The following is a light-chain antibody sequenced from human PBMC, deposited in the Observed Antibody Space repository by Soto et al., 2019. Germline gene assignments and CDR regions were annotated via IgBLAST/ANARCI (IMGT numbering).Light chain of an antibody. CDR1: QSVSSN. V-gene: IGKV3-20*01. Sequence: EIVMTQSPATLSVSPVERATLSCRASQSVSSNLAWYQQKPGQAPRLLIYGASTRATGIPDRFSGSGSGTDFTLTISRLEPEDFAVYYCKQYGSSGTCGQGTKGAIK. CDR3: KQYGSSGT. J-gene: IGKJ1*01. CDR2: GAS.